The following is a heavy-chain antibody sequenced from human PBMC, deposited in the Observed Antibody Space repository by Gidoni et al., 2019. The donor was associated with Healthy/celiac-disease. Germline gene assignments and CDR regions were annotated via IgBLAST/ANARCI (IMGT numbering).Heavy chain of an antibody. CDR2: IYSGGST. Sequence: EVQLVESGGGLIQPGGSLRPSRAACGFTVSSIYMSWVRQAPGTGLEWVSVIYSGGSTYYADSVKGRFTISRDNSKNTLYLQMNSLRAEDTAVYYCARAEIHSSSIWFDPWGQGTLVTVSS. J-gene: IGHJ5*02. CDR1: GFTVSSIY. CDR3: ARAEIHSSSIWFDP. D-gene: IGHD6-6*01. V-gene: IGHV3-53*01.